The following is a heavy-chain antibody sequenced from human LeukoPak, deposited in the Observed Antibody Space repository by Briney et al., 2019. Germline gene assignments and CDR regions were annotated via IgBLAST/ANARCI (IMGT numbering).Heavy chain of an antibody. Sequence: ASVKVSCKASGYTFTSYDFNWVRQAPGQGPEWIGWMNPNSGTTGYAQRFQGRVTMTRDTSISTAYMELSSLTFEDTAVYYCARGPPNWGMVGYWGQGTLVTVSS. CDR3: ARGPPNWGMVGY. V-gene: IGHV1-8*01. J-gene: IGHJ4*02. CDR1: GYTFTSYD. CDR2: MNPNSGTT. D-gene: IGHD7-27*01.